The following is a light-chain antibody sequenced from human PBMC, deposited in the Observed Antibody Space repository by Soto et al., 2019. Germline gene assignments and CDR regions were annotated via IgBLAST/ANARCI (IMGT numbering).Light chain of an antibody. J-gene: IGKJ1*01. CDR1: QTIRRW. V-gene: IGKV1-5*01. Sequence: DIEMTQSPSTLSASVGDSVTITCRASQTIRRWLAWYQQGPGKAPKALIYDASTSESWVPARVSGSGSETEFTLTFSSLQPEDFATYDCQHYNSDPLTFGLGTNVEIK. CDR3: QHYNSDPLT. CDR2: DAS.